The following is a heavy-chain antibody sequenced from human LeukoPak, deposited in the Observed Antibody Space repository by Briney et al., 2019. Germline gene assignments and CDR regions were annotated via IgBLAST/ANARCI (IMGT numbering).Heavy chain of an antibody. D-gene: IGHD1-26*01. CDR1: GYTFTSYG. Sequence: ASVKVSCKASGYTFTSYGISWVRQAPGQGLAWMGWISAYNGNTNYAQKLQGRVTMTTDTSTSTAYMELRSLRSDDTAVYYCARDFVGATKGGFDYWGQGTLVTVSS. J-gene: IGHJ4*02. CDR3: ARDFVGATKGGFDY. CDR2: ISAYNGNT. V-gene: IGHV1-18*01.